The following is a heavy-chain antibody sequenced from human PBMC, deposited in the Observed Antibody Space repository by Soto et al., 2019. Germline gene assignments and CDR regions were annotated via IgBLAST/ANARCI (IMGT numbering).Heavy chain of an antibody. CDR2: INHSGST. D-gene: IGHD6-13*01. J-gene: IGHJ6*02. CDR3: ALSRYYYYYGMDV. V-gene: IGHV4-34*01. Sequence: SETLSLTCAVYGGSFSGYYWSWIRQPPGKGLEWIGEINHSGSTNYNPSLKSRVTISVDTSKNQFSLKLSSVTAADTAVYYCALSRYYYYYGMDVWGQGTTVTVSS. CDR1: GGSFSGYY.